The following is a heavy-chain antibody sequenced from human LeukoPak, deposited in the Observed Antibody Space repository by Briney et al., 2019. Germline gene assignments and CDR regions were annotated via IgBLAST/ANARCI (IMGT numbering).Heavy chain of an antibody. CDR3: ARESGLRFLEWSPYFDY. V-gene: IGHV4-34*01. CDR1: GGSFSGYY. J-gene: IGHJ4*02. Sequence: SETLSLTCAVYGGSFSGYYWSWIRQPPGKELEWIGEINHSGSTNYNPSLKSRVTISVDTSKNQFSLKLSSVTAADTAVYYCARESGLRFLEWSPYFDYWGQGTLVTVSS. CDR2: INHSGST. D-gene: IGHD3-3*01.